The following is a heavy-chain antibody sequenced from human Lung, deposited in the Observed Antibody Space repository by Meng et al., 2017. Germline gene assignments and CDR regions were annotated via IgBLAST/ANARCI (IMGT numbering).Heavy chain of an antibody. V-gene: IGHV4-34*01. CDR1: CGSFSDYY. D-gene: IGHD4-11*01. CDR2: INHSGST. Sequence: QVQLQQWCAGLLKPSEPLSLPCVVSCGSFSDYYWNWIRQPPGKGLEWIGEINHSGSTNYNPSLESRATISVDTSQNNLSLKLSSVTAADSAVYYCARGPTTMAHDFDYWGQGTLVTVSS. CDR3: ARGPTTMAHDFDY. J-gene: IGHJ4*02.